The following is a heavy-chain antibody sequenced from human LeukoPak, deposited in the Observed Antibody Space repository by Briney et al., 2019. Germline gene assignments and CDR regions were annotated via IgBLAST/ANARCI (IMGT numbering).Heavy chain of an antibody. D-gene: IGHD3-3*01. Sequence: GGSLRLSCTASGFNFDSYAMIWVRQAPGKGLEWISSIGLSSTYIYYADSVRGRFTISRDNARDSLFLQMNNLRAEDTAIYYCARFWSHAFDIWGWGKGATVFS. CDR3: ARFWSHAFDI. V-gene: IGHV3-21*01. J-gene: IGHJ5*02. CDR1: GFNFDSYA. CDR2: IGLSSTYI.